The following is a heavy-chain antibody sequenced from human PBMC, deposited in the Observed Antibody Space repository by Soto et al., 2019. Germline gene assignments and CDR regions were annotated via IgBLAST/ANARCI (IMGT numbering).Heavy chain of an antibody. J-gene: IGHJ6*02. CDR2: IKQDGIEK. CDR3: ARGAGMTPPYYYYGIDV. Sequence: GGSLRLSCVASGFTFTNYWMTWVRQAPGKGLEWVANIKQDGIEKYHVDSVKGRFSISRDNAKNSLYLQMNSLRAEDTAVYYCARGAGMTPPYYYYGIDVWGQGTTVTVSS. D-gene: IGHD1-1*01. V-gene: IGHV3-7*05. CDR1: GFTFTNYW.